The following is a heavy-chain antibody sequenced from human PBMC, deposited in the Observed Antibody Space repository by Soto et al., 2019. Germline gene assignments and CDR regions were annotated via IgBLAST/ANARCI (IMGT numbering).Heavy chain of an antibody. D-gene: IGHD5-18*01. Sequence: ASVKVSCKASGYTFANNDVSWVRQATGQGLEWMGWMNPGSGDTGYAQKFQGRVTMTRDISIATAYMELNSLTSEDTAIYYCARMESFGSLNWFDPWGQGTLVTVSS. J-gene: IGHJ5*02. CDR3: ARMESFGSLNWFDP. CDR1: GYTFANND. V-gene: IGHV1-8*02. CDR2: MNPGSGDT.